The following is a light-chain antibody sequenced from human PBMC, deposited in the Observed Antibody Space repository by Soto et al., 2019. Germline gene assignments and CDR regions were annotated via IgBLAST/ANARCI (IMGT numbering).Light chain of an antibody. J-gene: IGKJ1*01. V-gene: IGKV3-20*01. Sequence: EFGKTQYPATPYESPGEVATLSCRASQGIGSTLAWYQQKPGQAPRLLIYGASSRATGIPDRFSGSGSGTDFTLTISRLEPEDFAVYYCQQYRTFGQGTKVDIK. CDR3: QQYRT. CDR2: GAS. CDR1: QGIGST.